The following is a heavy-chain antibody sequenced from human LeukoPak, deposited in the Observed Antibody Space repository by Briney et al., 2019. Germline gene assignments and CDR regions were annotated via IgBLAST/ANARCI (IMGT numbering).Heavy chain of an antibody. CDR2: IYYSGST. J-gene: IGHJ4*02. D-gene: IGHD6-19*01. CDR1: GGSISSSSYY. Sequence: SETLSLTCTVSGGSISSSSYYWGWIRQPPGKGLEWIGSIYYSGSTYYNPSLKSRVTISVDTSKNQFSLKLSSVTAADTAVYYCARDSSSGWYHGYWGQGTLVTVSS. CDR3: ARDSSSGWYHGY. V-gene: IGHV4-39*02.